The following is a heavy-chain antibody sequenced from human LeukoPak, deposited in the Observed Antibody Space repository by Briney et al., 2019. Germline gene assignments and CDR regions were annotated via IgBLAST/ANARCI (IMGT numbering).Heavy chain of an antibody. CDR3: ARDPDYGDRSYYGMDV. J-gene: IGHJ6*02. CDR1: GDSVSSNSAA. Sequence: SQTLSLTCAISGDSVSSNSAAWHWIRQSPSRGLEWLGRTYFRSKWSNDYAVSVKSRITINPDTSKNQFSLQLNSVTPEDTAVYYCARDPDYGDRSYYGMDVWGQGTTVTVPS. CDR2: TYFRSKWSN. D-gene: IGHD4-17*01. V-gene: IGHV6-1*01.